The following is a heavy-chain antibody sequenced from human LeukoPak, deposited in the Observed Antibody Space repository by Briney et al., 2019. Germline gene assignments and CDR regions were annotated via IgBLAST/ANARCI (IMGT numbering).Heavy chain of an antibody. CDR2: ISGSGRYT. J-gene: IGHJ4*02. V-gene: IGHV3-23*01. CDR1: GFTFSSFA. CDR3: AKYSSDWYDEY. D-gene: IGHD6-19*01. Sequence: PGGSLRLSCAASGFTFSSFAMTWVRQAPGKGLGWVSAISGSGRYTYYADSVKGRFTISRDNSKNTLYLQMNSLRAEDTAVYYCAKYSSDWYDEYWGQGTLVTVSS.